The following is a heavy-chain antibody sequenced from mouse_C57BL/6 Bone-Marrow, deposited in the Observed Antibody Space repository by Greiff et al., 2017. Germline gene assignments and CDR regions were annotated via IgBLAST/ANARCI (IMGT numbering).Heavy chain of an antibody. Sequence: VQGVESGAELVKPGASVKLSCKASGYTFTEYTIHWVKQRSGQGLEWIGWFYPGSGGIKYNEKFKDKATLTADKSSSTVYMGLSRLTSEDSAVXFCARHEDRYGRSPSFAYWGQGTLVTVSA. CDR3: ARHEDRYGRSPSFAY. D-gene: IGHD2-14*01. CDR2: FYPGSGGI. J-gene: IGHJ3*01. CDR1: GYTFTEYT. V-gene: IGHV1-62-2*01.